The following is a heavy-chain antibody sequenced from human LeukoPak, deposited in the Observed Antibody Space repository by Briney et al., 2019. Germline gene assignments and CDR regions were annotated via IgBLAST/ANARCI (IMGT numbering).Heavy chain of an antibody. CDR2: ISSSGSTI. D-gene: IGHD6-19*01. Sequence: GGSLRLSCAASGFTFSDYCMSWIREAPGKGLEWVSYISSSGSTIYYAESVKGRFTISRDNAKNSLYLQMNSLRAEDTAGYYCARELPPGTAVAGTGYWGQGTLITVSS. CDR3: ARELPPGTAVAGTGY. V-gene: IGHV3-11*04. CDR1: GFTFSDYC. J-gene: IGHJ4*02.